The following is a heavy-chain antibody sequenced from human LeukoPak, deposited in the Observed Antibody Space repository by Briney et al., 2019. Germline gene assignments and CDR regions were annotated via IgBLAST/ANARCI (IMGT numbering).Heavy chain of an antibody. D-gene: IGHD2/OR15-2a*01. Sequence: VKVSCKAAGCTFTTHYRHWVRQAPAQGREGMGMINPSGRTTSYTQKFQDRVTMTRDMSTNTVYMELSSLRSEDTAVYYCARGSPSNSPNWFDPWGQGTLVTVSS. CDR3: ARGSPSNSPNWFDP. V-gene: IGHV1-46*01. CDR1: GCTFTTHY. J-gene: IGHJ5*02. CDR2: INPSGRTT.